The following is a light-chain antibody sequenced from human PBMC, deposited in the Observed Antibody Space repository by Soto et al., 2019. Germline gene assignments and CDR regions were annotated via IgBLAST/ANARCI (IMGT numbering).Light chain of an antibody. CDR2: GAS. Sequence: DIQMTQSPSSLSASVRDSVTITCQASQDIRNNLNWYQQKPGQAPKVLIYGASNLVTGAPSRFSGSGSGTHFTFTISNLQPEDIATYYCQQYDSLLRASFGGGTKVDIK. CDR1: QDIRNN. V-gene: IGKV1-33*01. J-gene: IGKJ4*01. CDR3: QQYDSLLRAS.